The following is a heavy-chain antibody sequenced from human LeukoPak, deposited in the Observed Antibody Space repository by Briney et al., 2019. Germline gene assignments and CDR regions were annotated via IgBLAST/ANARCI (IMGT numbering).Heavy chain of an antibody. J-gene: IGHJ6*03. Sequence: ASVKVSCKASGYTFASYGLNWVRQAPGQGLEWMGWTNTYNANTNYAQRFQGRLTMTTDTSTSTAYMELRSLRSDDTAVYCCAREYYYDSSGYYYLSDYYYYYMDVWGKGTTVTVSS. CDR2: TNTYNANT. CDR3: AREYYYDSSGYYYLSDYYYYYMDV. CDR1: GYTFASYG. V-gene: IGHV1-18*01. D-gene: IGHD3-22*01.